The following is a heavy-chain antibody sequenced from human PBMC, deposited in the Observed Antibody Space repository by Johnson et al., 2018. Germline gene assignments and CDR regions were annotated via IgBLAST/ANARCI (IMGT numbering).Heavy chain of an antibody. Sequence: VQLVESGGGLVKPGGSLRLSCAASGFTFSSYSMNWVRQAPGKGLEWVSSISSSSSYIYYADSVKGRFTISRDNAKNSLYLQMNSLRAEETAVYYCARKKYYFDSSGYYYPDAFDIWGQGTMVTVSS. J-gene: IGHJ3*02. CDR2: ISSSSSYI. CDR3: ARKKYYFDSSGYYYPDAFDI. D-gene: IGHD3-22*01. CDR1: GFTFSSYS. V-gene: IGHV3-21*01.